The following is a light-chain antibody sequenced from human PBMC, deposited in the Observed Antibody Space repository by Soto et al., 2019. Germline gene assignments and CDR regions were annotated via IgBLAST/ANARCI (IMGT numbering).Light chain of an antibody. V-gene: IGKV3-11*01. CDR1: QSVSSY. J-gene: IGKJ5*01. CDR3: QQRSNWPIT. Sequence: DSVLTQYPSTLSLPPGETDTLSCRASQSVSSYLAWYQQKPGQAPRLLIYDASNRATGIPARFSGSGSGTDFTLTISSLEPEDFAVYYCQQRSNWPITFGQGTRLEI. CDR2: DAS.